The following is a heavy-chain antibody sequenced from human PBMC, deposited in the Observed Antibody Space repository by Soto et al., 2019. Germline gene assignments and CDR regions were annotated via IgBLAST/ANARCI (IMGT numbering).Heavy chain of an antibody. CDR2: IWDDGRRK. CDR1: GFTFSLYG. CDR3: ATWQGSLNFHY. J-gene: IGHJ4*02. Sequence: GGSLRLSCAASGFTFSLYGMHWVRQAPGKGLEWVAAIWDDGRRKDYADSVKDRLFISRDNSKNTLYLQLDSLRPEDTAVYYCATWQGSLNFHYSGQGTLVTVPQ. V-gene: IGHV3-33*01. D-gene: IGHD1-1*01.